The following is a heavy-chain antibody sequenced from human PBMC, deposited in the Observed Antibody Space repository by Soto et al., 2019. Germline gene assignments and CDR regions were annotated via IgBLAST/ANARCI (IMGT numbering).Heavy chain of an antibody. CDR3: AIEAPYYDSSGYLGY. CDR1: GVSISSGGYY. CDR2: IYYSGST. D-gene: IGHD3-22*01. J-gene: IGHJ4*02. V-gene: IGHV4-31*03. Sequence: SETLSLTCTVSGVSISSGGYYWSWIRQHPGKGLEWIGYIYYSGSTYYNPSLKSRVTISVDTSKNQFSLKLSSVTAADTAVYYCAIEAPYYDSSGYLGYWGQGTLVTISS.